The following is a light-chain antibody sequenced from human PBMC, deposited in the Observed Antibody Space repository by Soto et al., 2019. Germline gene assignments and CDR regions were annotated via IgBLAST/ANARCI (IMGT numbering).Light chain of an antibody. CDR1: QGISSR. CDR3: QQSNSFPLT. V-gene: IGKV1-12*01. Sequence: DIQMTQSPSSVSASVGDSVTITCRASQGISSRVAWYQQKPGKAPNLLIYDASSLQSGVPSRFSGSGSETDFTLTIGSLQPEDFAPYYCQQSNSFPLTFGGGTKVEIK. CDR2: DAS. J-gene: IGKJ4*01.